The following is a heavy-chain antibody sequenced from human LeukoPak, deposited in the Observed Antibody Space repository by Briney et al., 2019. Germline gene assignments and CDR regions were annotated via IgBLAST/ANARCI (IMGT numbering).Heavy chain of an antibody. CDR3: GRSREGLYSGSPLHY. J-gene: IGHJ4*02. CDR1: VYTFSDYV. CDR2: ISGYNCNT. D-gene: IGHD1-26*01. Sequence: GFSVKVSCKASVYTFSDYVISWVPQAPGQDRKGMGWISGYNCNTNYAQKLQGRVTITTDPSPRTAYLELRSLKSDDTAVYYCGRSREGLYSGSPLHYWGQGPLVIVSS. V-gene: IGHV1-18*01.